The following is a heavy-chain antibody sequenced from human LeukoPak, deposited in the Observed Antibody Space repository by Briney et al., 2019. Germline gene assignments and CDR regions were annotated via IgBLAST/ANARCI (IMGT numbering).Heavy chain of an antibody. V-gene: IGHV1-69*04. CDR1: GGTFSSYA. Sequence: SVKVSCKASGGTFSSYAISWVRQAPGQGLGWVGRIIPILGIANYAQKFQGRVTITADKSTSTAYMELSSLRSEDTAVYYCASRIAVAGTGSDYWGQGTLVTVSS. D-gene: IGHD6-19*01. CDR2: IIPILGIA. CDR3: ASRIAVAGTGSDY. J-gene: IGHJ4*02.